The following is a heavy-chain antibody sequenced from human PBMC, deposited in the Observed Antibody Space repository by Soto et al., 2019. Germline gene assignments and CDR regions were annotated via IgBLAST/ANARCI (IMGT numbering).Heavy chain of an antibody. CDR2: IYTSGST. D-gene: IGHD5-18*01. V-gene: IGHV4-61*05. CDR3: ARVGYSYGYAY. CDR1: GGSISSSSYY. J-gene: IGHJ4*02. Sequence: SETLSLTCTVSGGSISSSSYYWGWIRQPPGKGLEWIGRIYTSGSTNYNPSLKSRVTMSVDTSKNQFSLKLSSVTAADTAVYYCARVGYSYGYAYWGQGTLVTVSS.